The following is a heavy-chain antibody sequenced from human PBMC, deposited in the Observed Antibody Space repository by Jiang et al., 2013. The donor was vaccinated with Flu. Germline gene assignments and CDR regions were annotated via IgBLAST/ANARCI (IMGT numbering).Heavy chain of an antibody. J-gene: IGHJ4*02. CDR3: ARIYTYYDFWSGYYMDGYFDY. CDR1: GYSISSYY. CDR2: IYYSGST. V-gene: IGHV4-59*01. D-gene: IGHD3-3*01. Sequence: GLVKPSETLSLTCAVSGYSISSYYWSWIRQPPGKGLEWIGYIYYSGSTNYNPSLKSRVTISVDTSKNQFSLKLSSVTAADTAVYYCARIYTYYDFWSGYYMDGYFDYWGQGTLVTVSS.